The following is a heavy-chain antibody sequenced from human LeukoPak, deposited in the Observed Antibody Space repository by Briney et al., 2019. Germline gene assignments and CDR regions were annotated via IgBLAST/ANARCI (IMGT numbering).Heavy chain of an antibody. Sequence: GGSLRLSCAASGVTFSIHAMSWVRQPPGKGLEWVSAISDSGGSTYYADSVKGRFTISRDNSKNTLYLQMNSLRAEDTAVYYCANIPSPLVDYYGSGSYYWGQGALVTVSS. CDR3: ANIPSPLVDYYGSGSYY. J-gene: IGHJ4*02. CDR1: GVTFSIHA. V-gene: IGHV3-23*01. D-gene: IGHD3-10*01. CDR2: ISDSGGST.